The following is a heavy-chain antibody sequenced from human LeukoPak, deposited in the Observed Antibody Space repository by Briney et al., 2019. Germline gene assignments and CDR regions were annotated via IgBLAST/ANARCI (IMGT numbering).Heavy chain of an antibody. CDR2: VDHTGST. D-gene: IGHD4-11*01. CDR1: DDSITMYY. J-gene: IGHJ6*03. CDR3: ARGRVSSSTWYSTYYYFFYMDF. Sequence: AEPLSLPCTVSDDSITMYYWTWIRQPPGKGLEWIGYVDHTGSTKFNPSLNGRVSISRNTSNNFFSLRLRSVTAADTAVYFCARGRVSSSTWYSTYYYFFYMDFWGKGTTVTVSS. V-gene: IGHV4-59*01.